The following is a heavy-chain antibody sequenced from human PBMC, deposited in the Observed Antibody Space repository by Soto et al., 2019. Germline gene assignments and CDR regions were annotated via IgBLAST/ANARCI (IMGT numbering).Heavy chain of an antibody. Sequence: SETLSLTCSVSGGSISSGDYYWNWIRQPPGKGLEWIGHIYYSGSTYYNSSLKSRVTISLDTSKNQFSLKLSSVTAADTAVYYCARVHHFGVIEDWGPGTLVTVSS. CDR2: IYYSGST. V-gene: IGHV4-30-4*01. J-gene: IGHJ4*02. D-gene: IGHD3-3*01. CDR3: ARVHHFGVIED. CDR1: GGSISSGDYY.